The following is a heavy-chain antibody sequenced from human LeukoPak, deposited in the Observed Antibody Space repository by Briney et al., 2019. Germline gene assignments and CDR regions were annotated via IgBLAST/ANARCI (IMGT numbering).Heavy chain of an antibody. CDR3: ARARLGDYYYGMDV. Sequence: PGGSLRLSCAASGFTFSSYSMNWVRQAPGKGLEWVSVIYSGGSTYYADSVKGRFTISRDNSKNTLYLQMNSLRAEDTAVYYCARARLGDYYYGMDVWGQGTTVTVSS. CDR2: IYSGGST. J-gene: IGHJ6*02. D-gene: IGHD3-16*01. V-gene: IGHV3-53*01. CDR1: GFTFSSYS.